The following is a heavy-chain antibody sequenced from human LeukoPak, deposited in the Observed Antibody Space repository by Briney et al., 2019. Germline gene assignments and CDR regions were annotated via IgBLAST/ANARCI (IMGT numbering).Heavy chain of an antibody. CDR3: ARDLTRTDN. J-gene: IGHJ4*02. CDR2: INWSGGRT. V-gene: IGHV3-20*04. CDR1: GFMLDDYA. D-gene: IGHD1/OR15-1a*01. Sequence: GGSLRLSCAASGFMLDDYAMSWVRQAPGKGLEWVSGINWSGGRTGYGDSLKGRFTISRDNAKNTLYLQMNSLRAEDTALYYCARDLTRTDNWGQGTLVTVSS.